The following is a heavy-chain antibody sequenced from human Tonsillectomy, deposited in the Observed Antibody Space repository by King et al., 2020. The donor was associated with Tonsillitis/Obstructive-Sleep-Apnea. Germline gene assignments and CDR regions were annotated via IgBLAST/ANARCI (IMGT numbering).Heavy chain of an antibody. J-gene: IGHJ4*02. V-gene: IGHV4-59*01. CDR3: ARSRGRIPFDY. CDR1: GGSISSYY. D-gene: IGHD1-14*01. Sequence: QLQESGPGLVKPSETLSLTCTVSGGSISSYYWSWIRQPPGKGLEWIGYIYYSGSTNYNPSLKSRVTISVDTSKNQFSLKLSSVTAADTAVYYCARSRGRIPFDYWGQGTLVTVSS. CDR2: IYYSGST.